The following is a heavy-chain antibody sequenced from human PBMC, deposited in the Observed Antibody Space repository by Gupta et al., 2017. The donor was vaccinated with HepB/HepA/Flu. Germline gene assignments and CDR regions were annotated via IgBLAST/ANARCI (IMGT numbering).Heavy chain of an antibody. V-gene: IGHV1-46*01. Sequence: QVQLVQSGAEVKKPGASVKVSCKASGYTFTSYSMHWVRQAPGQGLEWMGIINPSGGSTSYAQKFQGRVTMTRDTSTSTVYMELSSLRSEDTAVYYCAREAVVVVAAIRGGYFDYWGQGTLVTVSS. J-gene: IGHJ4*02. CDR1: GYTFTSYS. D-gene: IGHD2-15*01. CDR3: AREAVVVVAAIRGGYFDY. CDR2: INPSGGST.